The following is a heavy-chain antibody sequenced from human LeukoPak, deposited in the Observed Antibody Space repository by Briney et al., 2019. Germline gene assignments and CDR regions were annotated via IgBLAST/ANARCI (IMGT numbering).Heavy chain of an antibody. J-gene: IGHJ6*04. V-gene: IGHV3-30*04. CDR1: GFTFSSHA. CDR3: AELGITMIGGV. CDR2: ISYDGSNK. D-gene: IGHD3-10*02. Sequence: PGRSLRLSCAASGFTFSSHAMQWVRQAPGKGLEWVAVISYDGSNKYYADSVKGRFTISRDNAKNSLYLQMNSLRAEDTAVYYCAELGITMIGGVWGKGTTVTISS.